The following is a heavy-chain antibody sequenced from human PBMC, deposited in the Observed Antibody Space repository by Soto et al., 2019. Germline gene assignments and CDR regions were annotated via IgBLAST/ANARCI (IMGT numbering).Heavy chain of an antibody. CDR2: SYYTGST. J-gene: IGHJ4*02. CDR1: GGSLISYY. Sequence: SETLSLTCTVSGGSLISYYWSWIRQPPGKGLEWIGYSYYTGSTKYNPSLKGRVTISVDTSKNQFSLRLSSVTAADTAVYYCARYGRTTMVTFDYWGRGTLVTVSS. V-gene: IGHV4-59*08. D-gene: IGHD5-18*01. CDR3: ARYGRTTMVTFDY.